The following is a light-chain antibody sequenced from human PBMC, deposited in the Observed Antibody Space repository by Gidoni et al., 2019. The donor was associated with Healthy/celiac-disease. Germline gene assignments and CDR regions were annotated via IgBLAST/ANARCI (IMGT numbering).Light chain of an antibody. V-gene: IGKV1-39*01. Sequence: DIKMTQSPSSLSASVGDRVPITCRASQSISSYLNWYQQQPGKATKLLIFAASSLQSGVPSRFSGSGSGTDFTLTISSLQPEDFATYYFQQSYSTPLTFGGGTKVEIK. CDR2: AAS. J-gene: IGKJ4*01. CDR3: QQSYSTPLT. CDR1: QSISSY.